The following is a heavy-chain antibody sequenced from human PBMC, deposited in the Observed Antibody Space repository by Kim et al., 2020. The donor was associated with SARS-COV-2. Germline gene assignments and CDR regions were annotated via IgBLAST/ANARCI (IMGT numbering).Heavy chain of an antibody. V-gene: IGHV3-30*04. CDR3: VREGGDTDRYFFDS. D-gene: IGHD3-16*01. J-gene: IGHJ4*02. CDR2: ISYDGSNK. CDR1: GFTFRRNS. Sequence: GGSLRLSCAASGFTFRRNSMHWVRQAPGKGLQWVAIISYDGSNKYYTDSVKGLFTISRDNSKNTLSLQLNTVKPEDTAIYYCVREGGDTDRYFFDSWGQGTLVTVSS.